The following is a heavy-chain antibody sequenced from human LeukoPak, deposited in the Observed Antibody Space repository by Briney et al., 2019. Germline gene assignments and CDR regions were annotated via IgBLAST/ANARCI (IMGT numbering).Heavy chain of an antibody. CDR2: ISGSGTYT. Sequence: PGGSLRLSCAASGFTFANYGMTWVRQAPGKGPEWVSAISGSGTYTHYADSVKGRFTISRDNFKNTLHLQMNNLRAEGTAVYYCAKVPYENYYYYFDYWGQGALVTVSS. CDR1: GFTFANYG. CDR3: AKVPYENYYYYFDY. J-gene: IGHJ4*02. D-gene: IGHD1-26*01. V-gene: IGHV3-23*01.